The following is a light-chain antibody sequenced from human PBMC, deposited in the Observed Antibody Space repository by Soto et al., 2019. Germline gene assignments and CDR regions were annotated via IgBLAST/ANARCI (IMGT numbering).Light chain of an antibody. CDR3: LQYNHWYT. V-gene: IGKV3-15*01. CDR2: GAS. Sequence: IVMTQSPATLSVSPGERATLSCRASQSVSSNLAWYQQKPGQAPRLLIYGASTRATGIPAWFSGSGSGTEFTLSISSLPSEDFAVYDCLQYNHWYTFGQGTKLEIK. J-gene: IGKJ2*01. CDR1: QSVSSN.